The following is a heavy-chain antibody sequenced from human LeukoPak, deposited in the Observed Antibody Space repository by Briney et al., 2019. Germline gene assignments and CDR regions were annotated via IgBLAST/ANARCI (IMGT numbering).Heavy chain of an antibody. J-gene: IGHJ4*02. D-gene: IGHD1-26*01. CDR1: GFTFSSYA. CDR3: ATPTGSYRGGFDN. CDR2: ISASHETT. V-gene: IGHV3-23*01. Sequence: PGWSVRLSCAASGFTFSSYAMSWVRQAPGRGMEWVSTISASHETTYSADSVKGRFTISRDNSRNTLYLQMDSLKVEDTAIYYCATPTGSYRGGFDNWGQGTQVTV.